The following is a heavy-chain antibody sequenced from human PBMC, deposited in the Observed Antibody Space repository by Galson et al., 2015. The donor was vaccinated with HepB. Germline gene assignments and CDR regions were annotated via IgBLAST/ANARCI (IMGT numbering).Heavy chain of an antibody. Sequence: SVKVSCKASGYKFTDNGISWVRQAPGQGLEWLGWISTNSGDTKYIQRLQGRVTMTRDTSTSTAYMERRRLRSDDTAVYYCARKGAAMTAPIHYWGQGTLVTVSS. D-gene: IGHD2-21*02. CDR2: ISTNSGDT. J-gene: IGHJ4*02. CDR1: GYKFTDNG. CDR3: ARKGAAMTAPIHY. V-gene: IGHV1-18*04.